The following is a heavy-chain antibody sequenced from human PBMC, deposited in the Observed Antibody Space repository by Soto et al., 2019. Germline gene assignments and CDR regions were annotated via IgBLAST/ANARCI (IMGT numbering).Heavy chain of an antibody. Sequence: PSETLSLTCTVSGGSISSGDYYWSWIRQPPGKGLEWIGYIYYSGSTYYNPSLKSRVTISVDTSKNQFSLKLSSVTAADTAVYYCARGGQLWLPNWFDPWGQGTLVTVSS. CDR2: IYYSGST. J-gene: IGHJ5*02. V-gene: IGHV4-30-4*01. CDR3: ARGGQLWLPNWFDP. D-gene: IGHD5-18*01. CDR1: GGSISSGDYY.